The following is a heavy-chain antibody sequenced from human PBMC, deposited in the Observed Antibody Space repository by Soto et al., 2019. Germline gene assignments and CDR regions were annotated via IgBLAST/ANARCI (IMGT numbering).Heavy chain of an antibody. V-gene: IGHV3-23*01. Sequence: GGSLRLSCAASGFTFSSYVMKWVRQAPGKGLEWVSLIGESGTPTYYADSVKGRFTISRDNSKNSLYLEMYSLRTEDTALYYCAKDMGAAVAGLDDAFDIWGQGTMVTVSS. CDR1: GFTFSSYV. J-gene: IGHJ3*02. CDR2: IGESGTPT. CDR3: AKDMGAAVAGLDDAFDI. D-gene: IGHD6-19*01.